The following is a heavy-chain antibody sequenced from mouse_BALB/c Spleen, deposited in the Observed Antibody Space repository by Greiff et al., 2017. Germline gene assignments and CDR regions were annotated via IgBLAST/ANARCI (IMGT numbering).Heavy chain of an antibody. CDR3: VREDYGSSPHWYFDV. V-gene: IGHV10S3*01. J-gene: IGHJ1*01. D-gene: IGHD1-1*01. CDR2: IRSKSNNYAT. CDR1: GFTFNTNA. Sequence: EVMLVESGGGLVQPKGSLKLSCAASGFTFNTNAMNWVRQAPGKGLEWVARIRSKSNNYATYYADSVKDRFTISRDDSQSMLYLQMNNLKTEDTAMYYCVREDYGSSPHWYFDVWGAGTTVTVSS.